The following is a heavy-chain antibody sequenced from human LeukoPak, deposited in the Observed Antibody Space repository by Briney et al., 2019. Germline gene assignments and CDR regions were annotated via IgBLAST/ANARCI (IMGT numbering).Heavy chain of an antibody. CDR2: INHSGST. J-gene: IGHJ5*02. Sequence: SSETLSLTCAVYGGSFSGYYWSWIRQPPGKGLEWIGEINHSGSTNYNPSLKMRVTISVDTSQNQFSLKLSSVTAADTAVYYCAREEDYYDSSGYYSNLWGQGTLVTVSS. D-gene: IGHD3-22*01. CDR1: GGSFSGYY. V-gene: IGHV4-34*01. CDR3: AREEDYYDSSGYYSNL.